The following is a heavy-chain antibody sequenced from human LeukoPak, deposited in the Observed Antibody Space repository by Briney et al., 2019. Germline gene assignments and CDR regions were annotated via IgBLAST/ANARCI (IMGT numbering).Heavy chain of an antibody. CDR3: AKGPRSSWSLNWFDP. D-gene: IGHD6-13*01. V-gene: IGHV3-23*01. J-gene: IGHJ5*02. CDR1: GFTFNTYA. Sequence: PGGSLRLSCAGSGFTFNTYAMSWVRQAPGKGLEWVSLNSGGTTYYADSVKGRFTISRDNSKNTLYLQMNSLRAEDTAVYYCAKGPRSSWSLNWFDPWGQGTLVTVSS. CDR2: NSGGTT.